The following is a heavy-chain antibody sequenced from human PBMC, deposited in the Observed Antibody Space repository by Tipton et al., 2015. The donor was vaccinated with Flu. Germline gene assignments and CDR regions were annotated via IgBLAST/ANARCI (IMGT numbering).Heavy chain of an antibody. D-gene: IGHD5-18*01. V-gene: IGHV1-2*02. CDR3: ARGGSNYGYGRRLKSGYDLSDY. Sequence: QVQLVQSGAEVKKPGAPVKVSCKASGYTFTGYYMHWVRQAPGQGLEWMGWINPNSGGTNYAQKFQGRVTMTRDTSISTAYMELSRLRSDDTAVYYCARGGSNYGYGRRLKSGYDLSDYWGQGTLVTVSS. J-gene: IGHJ4*02. CDR2: INPNSGGT. CDR1: GYTFTGYY.